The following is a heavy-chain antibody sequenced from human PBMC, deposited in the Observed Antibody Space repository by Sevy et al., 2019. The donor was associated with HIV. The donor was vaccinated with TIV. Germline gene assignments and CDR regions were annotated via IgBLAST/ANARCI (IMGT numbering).Heavy chain of an antibody. CDR3: AREGCTRPHDY. J-gene: IGHJ4*02. CDR2: FSFGCGRI. Sequence: GGSLRLSCAASGFAFYDYSMSWIRQAPGKGLEWVAIFSFGCGRINYADSVKGRFTISRDNSKNSFYLQMDNLRVEDTALYYCAREGCTRPHDYWGQGTRVTVSS. D-gene: IGHD2-8*01. V-gene: IGHV3-23*01. CDR1: GFAFYDYS.